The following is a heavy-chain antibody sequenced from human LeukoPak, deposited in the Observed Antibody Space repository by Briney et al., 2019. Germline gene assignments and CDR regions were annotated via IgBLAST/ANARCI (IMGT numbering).Heavy chain of an antibody. CDR3: VSDILVLRRAFDI. V-gene: IGHV3-64D*06. D-gene: IGHD3-3*01. J-gene: IGHJ3*02. CDR2: IDSNGRST. CDR1: GFIFSSHA. Sequence: GGSLRLSCSASGFIFSSHALHWVPQAPGKGLEYVSAIDSNGRSTYYADSVKGRFTISRDNSKNTVYLQMSSLRPEDTAVYYCVSDILVLRRAFDIWGQGTMVTVSS.